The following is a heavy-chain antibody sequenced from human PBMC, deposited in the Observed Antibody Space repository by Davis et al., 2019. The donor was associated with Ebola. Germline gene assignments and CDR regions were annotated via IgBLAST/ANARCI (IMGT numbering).Heavy chain of an antibody. J-gene: IGHJ4*02. Sequence: ASVKVSCKASGYTFTSYYMHWVRQAPGQGLEWMGIINPSGGSTSYAQKFQGRVTMTRDTSTSTVYMELSSLRSEDTAVYYCARESPRAYCGGDCYPAGYWGQGTLVTVSS. V-gene: IGHV1-46*01. CDR1: GYTFTSYY. CDR3: ARESPRAYCGGDCYPAGY. CDR2: INPSGGST. D-gene: IGHD2-21*01.